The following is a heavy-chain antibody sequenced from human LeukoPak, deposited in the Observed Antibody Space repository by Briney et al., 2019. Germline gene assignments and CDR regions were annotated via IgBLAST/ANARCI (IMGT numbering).Heavy chain of an antibody. J-gene: IGHJ4*02. CDR3: ARNFWNGRYHFDS. D-gene: IGHD3-3*01. Sequence: GTSLRLSCAASKFTFSSYAMNWGRQAPGKRLEWVSGISGRGDHTYYADSVKGRFTISRDNSKNILYLQMNSLRVEDTAIYYCARNFWNGRYHFDSWGQGTLVTVSS. CDR2: ISGRGDHT. V-gene: IGHV3-23*01. CDR1: KFTFSSYA.